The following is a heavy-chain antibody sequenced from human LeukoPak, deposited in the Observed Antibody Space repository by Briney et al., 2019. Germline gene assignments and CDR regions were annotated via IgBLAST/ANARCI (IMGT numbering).Heavy chain of an antibody. V-gene: IGHV5-51*01. Sequence: GESLKISCKGSGYSFTSYWISWVRQMPGKGLEWMGIIYPGDSDTRYSPSFQGQFTISADKSISTAYLQWSSLKASDTAMYYCARRIRRNDFWSGYYPYYFDYWGQGTLVTVSS. J-gene: IGHJ4*02. D-gene: IGHD3-3*01. CDR1: GYSFTSYW. CDR3: ARRIRRNDFWSGYYPYYFDY. CDR2: IYPGDSDT.